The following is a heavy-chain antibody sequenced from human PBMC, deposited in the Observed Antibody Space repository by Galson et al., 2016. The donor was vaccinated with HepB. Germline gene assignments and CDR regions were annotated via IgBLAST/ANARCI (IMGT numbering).Heavy chain of an antibody. CDR3: ARLGVGTFWKRVGYFDY. D-gene: IGHD3-3*01. V-gene: IGHV4-4*02. J-gene: IGHJ4*02. CDR1: GGSISSSNW. CDR2: IYHSGST. Sequence: SETLSLTCAVSGGSISSSNWWSWVRQPPGKGLEWIGDIYHSGSTNYNPSLKSRVTISVDKSKNQFSLKLSSVTAADTAVYYCARLGVGTFWKRVGYFDYWGQGTLVTVSS.